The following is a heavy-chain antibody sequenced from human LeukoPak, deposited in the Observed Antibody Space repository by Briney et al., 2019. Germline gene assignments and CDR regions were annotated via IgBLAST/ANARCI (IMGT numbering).Heavy chain of an antibody. CDR3: GKDASPLYYYYGMDV. CDR1: GFTFSSYA. V-gene: IGHV3-23*01. J-gene: IGHJ6*02. CDR2: ISGSGGST. Sequence: GGSLRLSCAASGFTFSSYAMSWVRQAPGKGLEWVSAISGSGGSTYYADSVKGQFTISRDNSKNTLYLQMNSLRAEDTAVYYCGKDASPLYYYYGMDVWGQGTTVTVSS.